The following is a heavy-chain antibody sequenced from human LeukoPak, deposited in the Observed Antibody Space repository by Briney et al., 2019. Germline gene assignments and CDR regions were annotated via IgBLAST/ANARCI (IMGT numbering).Heavy chain of an antibody. Sequence: GGSLRLSCAASGFTFSSYSMNWVRQAPGKGLEWVSSISSSSSYIYYADSVKGRFTISRDNAKNSLYLQMNSLRAEDTAVYYCASGMATIDGYYYYMDVWGKGTTVTVSS. CDR3: ASGMATIDGYYYYMDV. V-gene: IGHV3-21*01. CDR2: ISSSSSYI. D-gene: IGHD5-24*01. J-gene: IGHJ6*03. CDR1: GFTFSSYS.